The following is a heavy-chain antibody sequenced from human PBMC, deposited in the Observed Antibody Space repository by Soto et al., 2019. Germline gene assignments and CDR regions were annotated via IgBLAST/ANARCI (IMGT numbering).Heavy chain of an antibody. J-gene: IGHJ4*02. Sequence: VQLVESGGGVVQPGRSLRLSCAASGFTFRSYAMHWVRQAPGKGLEWVAVISYDGSNKYYADSVKGRFTISRDNSKNTLYLQMNSLRAEDTAVYYCARDTDDSSGYPGYWGQGTLVTVSS. D-gene: IGHD3-22*01. CDR2: ISYDGSNK. CDR3: ARDTDDSSGYPGY. V-gene: IGHV3-30-3*01. CDR1: GFTFRSYA.